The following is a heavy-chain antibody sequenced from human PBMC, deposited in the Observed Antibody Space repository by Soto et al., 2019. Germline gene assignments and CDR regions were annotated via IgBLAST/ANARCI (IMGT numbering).Heavy chain of an antibody. CDR2: IHTTGDRI. CDR1: SFIFSTYA. Sequence: GGALRLSCTTSSFIFSTYAMTWIRQAPGGRLEWVASIHTTGDRIAYADSLRGRFTASRDNSENTLSLQMNSLRAEDTAIYYCTRDPNGDHVGAFDFWDQGTMVTVS. V-gene: IGHV3-23*01. D-gene: IGHD4-17*01. J-gene: IGHJ3*01. CDR3: TRDPNGDHVGAFDF.